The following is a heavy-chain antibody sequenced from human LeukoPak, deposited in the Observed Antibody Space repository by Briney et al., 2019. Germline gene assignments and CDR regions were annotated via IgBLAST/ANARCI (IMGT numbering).Heavy chain of an antibody. CDR1: GYTFTSYD. Sequence: ASVKVFCKASGYTFTSYDINWVRQATGQGLEWMGWMNPNSGNTGYAQKFQGRVTITRNTSISTAYMELSSLRSEDTAVYYCARGRYCSGGSCYWRGSWFDPWGQGTLVTVSS. CDR3: ARGRYCSGGSCYWRGSWFDP. CDR2: MNPNSGNT. V-gene: IGHV1-8*03. J-gene: IGHJ5*02. D-gene: IGHD2-15*01.